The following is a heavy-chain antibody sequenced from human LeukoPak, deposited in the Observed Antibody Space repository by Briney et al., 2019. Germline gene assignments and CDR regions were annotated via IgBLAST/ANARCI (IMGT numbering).Heavy chain of an antibody. CDR3: ARDPVPLGIVGATGFDY. CDR2: ITSSGSTT. D-gene: IGHD1-26*01. J-gene: IGHJ4*02. V-gene: IGHV3-48*01. CDR1: GFTFSTYS. Sequence: PGGSLRLSCAASGFTFSTYSMNWVRQAPGKGLEWVSYITSSGSTTYYADSVKGRFTISRDNAKNSLFLQMNSLRAEDTAVYYCARDPVPLGIVGATGFDYWGQGTLVTVSS.